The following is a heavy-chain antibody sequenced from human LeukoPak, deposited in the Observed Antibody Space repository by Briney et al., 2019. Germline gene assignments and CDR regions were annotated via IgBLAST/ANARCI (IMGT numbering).Heavy chain of an antibody. CDR3: AGVDY. CDR2: INHSGST. V-gene: IGHV4-34*01. J-gene: IGHJ4*02. CDR1: GGSFSGYY. Sequence: PSETLSLTCAVYGGSFSGYYWSWIRQPPGKGLEWIGEINHSGSTNYNPSLKSRVTISVDTSKNQFSLKLSSVTAADTAVYCCAGVDYWGQGTLVTVSS.